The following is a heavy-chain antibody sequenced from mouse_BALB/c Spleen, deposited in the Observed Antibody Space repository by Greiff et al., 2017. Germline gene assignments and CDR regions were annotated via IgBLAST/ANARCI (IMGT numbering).Heavy chain of an antibody. D-gene: IGHD1-1*01. CDR2: IDPANGNT. CDR3: DRCGTTVVATDWYFEV. CDR1: GFNIKDTY. Sequence: VHVKQSGAELVKPGASVKLSCTASGFNIKDTYMHWVKQRPEQGLEWIGRIDPANGNTKYDPKFQGKATITADTSSNTAYLQLSSLTSEDTAVYYCDRCGTTVVATDWYFEVWGAGTTVTVSS. J-gene: IGHJ1*01. V-gene: IGHV14-3*02.